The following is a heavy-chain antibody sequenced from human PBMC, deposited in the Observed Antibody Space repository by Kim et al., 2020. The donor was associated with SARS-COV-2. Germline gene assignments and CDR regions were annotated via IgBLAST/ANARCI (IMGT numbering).Heavy chain of an antibody. V-gene: IGHV3-33*05. CDR2: ISYDGSNK. CDR1: GFTFSSYG. Sequence: GGSLRLSCAASGFTFSSYGMHWVRQAPGKGLEWVAVISYDGSNKYYADSVKGRFTISRDNSKNTLYLQMNSLRAEDTAVYYCAREGLGYCSSTSCHPSNYYYYYGMDVWGQGTTVTVSS. J-gene: IGHJ6*02. D-gene: IGHD2-2*01. CDR3: AREGLGYCSSTSCHPSNYYYYYGMDV.